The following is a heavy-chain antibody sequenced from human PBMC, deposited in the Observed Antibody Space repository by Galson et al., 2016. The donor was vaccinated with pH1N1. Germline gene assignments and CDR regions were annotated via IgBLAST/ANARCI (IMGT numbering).Heavy chain of an antibody. Sequence: LRLSCAASGFTSGNFAISWVRQSPGKGLEWVAIMSGGGAGTYSADSVKGRFTISRDNSKNTLYLQMHSLRADDTAVYYCVKDDSSGLYYGRPDYWGQGTLVTVSS. J-gene: IGHJ4*02. CDR3: VKDDSSGLYYGRPDY. V-gene: IGHV3-23*01. D-gene: IGHD3-22*01. CDR2: MSGGGAGT. CDR1: GFTSGNFA.